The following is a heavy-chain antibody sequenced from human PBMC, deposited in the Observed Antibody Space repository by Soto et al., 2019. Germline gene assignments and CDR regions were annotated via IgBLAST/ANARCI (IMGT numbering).Heavy chain of an antibody. Sequence: GESLKISCKGSGYSFTSYWISWVRQMPGKGLEWMGRIDPSDSYTNYSPSFQGHVTISADKSISTAYLQWSSLKSSDTAMYYCLICLAVAGTGKNYYYGMDVWGQGTTVTVSS. CDR2: IDPSDSYT. D-gene: IGHD6-19*01. V-gene: IGHV5-10-1*01. J-gene: IGHJ6*02. CDR3: LICLAVAGTGKNYYYGMDV. CDR1: GYSFTSYW.